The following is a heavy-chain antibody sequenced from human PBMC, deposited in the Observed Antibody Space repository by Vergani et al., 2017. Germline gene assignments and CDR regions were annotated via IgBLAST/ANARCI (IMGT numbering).Heavy chain of an antibody. CDR3: ARDKKTIFGVGGPFDD. Sequence: QVQLVESGGGVVQPGRSLRLSCAASGFTFSSYGMHWVRQAPGKGLEWVAVIWYDGSNKYYADSVKGRFTISRDNSKNTLYLQMNSLRAEDTAVYYCARDKKTIFGVGGPFDDWGQGTLVTVSS. V-gene: IGHV3-33*01. J-gene: IGHJ4*02. CDR2: IWYDGSNK. CDR1: GFTFSSYG. D-gene: IGHD3-3*01.